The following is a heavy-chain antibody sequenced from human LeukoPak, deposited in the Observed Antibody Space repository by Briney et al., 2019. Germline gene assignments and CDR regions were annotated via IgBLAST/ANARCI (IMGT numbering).Heavy chain of an antibody. V-gene: IGHV4-39*01. CDR2: IYYSGST. Sequence: PSETLSLTCTVSGGSISSSSYYWGWIRQPPGKGLEWIGSIYYSGSTYYNPSLKSRVTISVDTSKNQFSLKLSSVTAADTAVYYCARHKPWGYYEGVAFDIWGQGTMVTVSS. D-gene: IGHD3-22*01. J-gene: IGHJ3*02. CDR3: ARHKPWGYYEGVAFDI. CDR1: GGSISSSSYY.